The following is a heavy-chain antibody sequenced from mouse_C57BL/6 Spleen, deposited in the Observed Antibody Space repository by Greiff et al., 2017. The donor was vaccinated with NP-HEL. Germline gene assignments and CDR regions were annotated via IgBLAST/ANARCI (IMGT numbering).Heavy chain of an antibody. V-gene: IGHV5-9-1*02. J-gene: IGHJ3*01. CDR1: GFTFSSYA. CDR2: ISSGGDYI. D-gene: IGHD3-2*02. Sequence: DVKLVESGEGLVKPGGSLKLSCAASGFTFSSYAMSWVRQTPEKRLEWVAYISSGGDYIYYADTVKGRFTISRDNARNTLYLQMSSLKSEDTAMYYCTRDSSGYRFAYWGQGTLVTVSA. CDR3: TRDSSGYRFAY.